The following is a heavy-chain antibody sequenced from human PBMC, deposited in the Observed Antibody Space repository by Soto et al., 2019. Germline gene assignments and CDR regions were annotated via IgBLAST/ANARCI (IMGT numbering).Heavy chain of an antibody. D-gene: IGHD1-1*01. V-gene: IGHV3-49*04. Sequence: EVQLVDSGGGLAQPGRSLRLSCSGSGFTFENYAVSWVRQAPGKGLEWLGVIRNRAYHGTTEYAPSVEGRFTISRDDSKDIAYLHMTSLQTDDTGVYFCTTWSPPDDLLTSWGQGTVVTVSS. CDR1: GFTFENYA. J-gene: IGHJ1*01. CDR3: TTWSPPDDLLTS. CDR2: IRNRAYHGTT.